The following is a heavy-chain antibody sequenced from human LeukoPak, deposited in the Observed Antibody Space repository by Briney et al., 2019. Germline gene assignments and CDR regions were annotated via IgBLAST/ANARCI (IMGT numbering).Heavy chain of an antibody. CDR1: AYSISSDYY. Sequence: SETLSLTCAVSAYSISSDYYWAWIRQPPGKVVGCIGSIYNSGRTYYDPSHKTRATTSIDTSKNQFSLKLTSVTGADTAVYFCASHVGDNLWYFDYWGQGTLVTVPS. V-gene: IGHV4-38-2*01. J-gene: IGHJ4*02. CDR2: IYNSGRT. D-gene: IGHD2-21*02. CDR3: ASHVGDNLWYFDY.